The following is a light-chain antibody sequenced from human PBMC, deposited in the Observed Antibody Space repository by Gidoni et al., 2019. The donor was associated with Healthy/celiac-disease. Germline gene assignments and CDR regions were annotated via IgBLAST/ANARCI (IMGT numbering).Light chain of an antibody. CDR1: QGISNY. Sequence: IPMHPSPSSLSASVGDRVTITCRASQGISNYLAWYQQKPGKVPKLLIYAASSLQSGVPSRFSGSGSGTDFTLTISSLQPEDVATYYCQKYNSAPRTFXQXTKLEIK. CDR3: QKYNSAPRT. CDR2: AAS. V-gene: IGKV1-27*01. J-gene: IGKJ2*01.